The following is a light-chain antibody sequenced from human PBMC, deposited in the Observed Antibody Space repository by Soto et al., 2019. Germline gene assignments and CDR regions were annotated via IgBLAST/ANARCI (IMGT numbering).Light chain of an antibody. J-gene: IGKJ4*01. CDR1: QSVGRA. CDR2: AAS. Sequence: EIVMTQSPATLSVSPGETATLSCRASQSVGRAVARYQHKPGQAPRHLIVAASIRATGVPGRFGGGGSGTELTLTISSLQSEDFAVYYCQQYRNWPPLTFGGGTTVEIK. V-gene: IGKV3-15*01. CDR3: QQYRNWPPLT.